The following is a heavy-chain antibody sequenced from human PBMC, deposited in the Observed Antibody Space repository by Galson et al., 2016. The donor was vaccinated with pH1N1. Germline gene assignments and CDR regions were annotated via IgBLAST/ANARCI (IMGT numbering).Heavy chain of an antibody. J-gene: IGHJ4*02. CDR1: GFTFSRYW. CDR2: IKEDGSAI. D-gene: IGHD2-8*02. V-gene: IGHV3-7*01. Sequence: SLRLSCAASGFTFSRYWMHWVRQAPGKGLEWVANIKEDGSAIYCVDSVKGRFTISRDNARDSLYLQMNNLRAEDTAVYYCATFTGGAWGQGTLVTVSS. CDR3: ATFTGGA.